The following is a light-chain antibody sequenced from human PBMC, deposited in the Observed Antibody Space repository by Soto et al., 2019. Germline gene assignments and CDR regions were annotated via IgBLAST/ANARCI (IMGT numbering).Light chain of an antibody. CDR1: QRVYSN. CDR3: QQYHNWVT. CDR2: GAS. Sequence: EILMTQSPDTLSVSPGESATLSCRASQRVYSNLAWYQQRPGQAPRLLIYGASTRATGIPARFSGSGSGSDFTLTISSLQSEDFAVYYCQQYHNWVTFGGGTKVDIK. J-gene: IGKJ4*01. V-gene: IGKV3D-15*01.